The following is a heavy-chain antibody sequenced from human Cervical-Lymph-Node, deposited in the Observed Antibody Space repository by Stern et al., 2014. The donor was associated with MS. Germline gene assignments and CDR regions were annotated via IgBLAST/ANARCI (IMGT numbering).Heavy chain of an antibody. J-gene: IGHJ6*02. Sequence: QVQLGQSAAEVKKPGASVKVSCEASGYTFNAYYIHWVRQAPGRGLEWMGRINPNSGETKYAQKFQGRVTMTRDTYNKAYMELSRVTSDDTAVFYCARVPRHFENRLYFGMDVWGQGTTVTVSS. CDR1: GYTFNAYY. V-gene: IGHV1-2*06. CDR2: INPNSGET. CDR3: ARVPRHFENRLYFGMDV. D-gene: IGHD1-14*01.